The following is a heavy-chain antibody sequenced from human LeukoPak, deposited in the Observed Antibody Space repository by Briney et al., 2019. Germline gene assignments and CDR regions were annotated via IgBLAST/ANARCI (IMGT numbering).Heavy chain of an antibody. CDR1: GGSISSYY. CDR2: IYYSGST. Sequence: SETLSLTCTVSGGSISSYYWSWIRQPPGKGLEWIGYIYYSGSTNYNPSLKSRVTISVDTSKNQFSLKLSSVTAADTAVYYCAREGTDSPEFLFDYWGQGTLVTVSS. V-gene: IGHV4-59*01. CDR3: AREGTDSPEFLFDY. D-gene: IGHD2-21*01. J-gene: IGHJ4*02.